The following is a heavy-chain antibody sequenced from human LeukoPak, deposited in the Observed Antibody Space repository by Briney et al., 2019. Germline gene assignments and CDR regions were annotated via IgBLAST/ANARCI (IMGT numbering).Heavy chain of an antibody. CDR1: GGSISSYY. Sequence: SETLSLTCTVSGGSISSYYWSWIRQPPGKGLEWIGYIYYSGSTNYNPSLKSRVTISVDTSKNQFSLKLSSVTAADTAVYYCARDPRPERAFDIWGQGTMVTVSS. CDR3: ARDPRPERAFDI. J-gene: IGHJ3*02. V-gene: IGHV4-59*01. CDR2: IYYSGST.